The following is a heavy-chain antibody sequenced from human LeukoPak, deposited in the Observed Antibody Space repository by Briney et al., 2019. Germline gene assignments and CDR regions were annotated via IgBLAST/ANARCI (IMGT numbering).Heavy chain of an antibody. Sequence: SVKVSCKASGGTFSSYAISWVRQAPGQGLEWMGGIVPIFGTANYAQKFQGRVTITADESTSTAYMELSSLRSEDTAVYYCARAPPGASRHMGIDYWGQGTLVTVSS. CDR2: IVPIFGTA. V-gene: IGHV1-69*13. CDR1: GGTFSSYA. CDR3: ARAPPGASRHMGIDY. D-gene: IGHD3-10*01. J-gene: IGHJ4*02.